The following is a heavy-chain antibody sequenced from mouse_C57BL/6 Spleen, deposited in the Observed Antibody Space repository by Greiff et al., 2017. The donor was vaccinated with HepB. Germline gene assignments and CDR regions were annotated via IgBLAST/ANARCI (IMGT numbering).Heavy chain of an antibody. CDR3: ARFGSLCGGICYYAMDY. V-gene: IGHV1-22*01. CDR1: GYTFTDYN. J-gene: IGHJ4*01. Sequence: EVQLQQSGPELVKPGASVKMSCKASGYTFTDYNMHWVKQSHGKSLEWIGYINPNNGGTSYNQKFKGKATLTVNKSSSTAYMERRSLTSEDSAVYYCARFGSLCGGICYYAMDYWGQGTSVTVSS. CDR2: INPNNGGT.